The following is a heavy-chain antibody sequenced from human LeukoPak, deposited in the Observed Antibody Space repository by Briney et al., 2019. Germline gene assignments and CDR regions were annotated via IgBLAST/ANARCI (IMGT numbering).Heavy chain of an antibody. CDR1: GYTFTSYD. D-gene: IGHD3-10*01. Sequence: GASVKVSCKASGYTFTSYDINWVRQATGQGLEWMGWMNPNSGNTGYAQKFQGRVTITRSTSISTAYMELSSLRSEDTAVYYCARAAAYYYGSGSSFMDVWGKGTTVTVSS. V-gene: IGHV1-8*03. CDR3: ARAAAYYYGSGSSFMDV. CDR2: MNPNSGNT. J-gene: IGHJ6*03.